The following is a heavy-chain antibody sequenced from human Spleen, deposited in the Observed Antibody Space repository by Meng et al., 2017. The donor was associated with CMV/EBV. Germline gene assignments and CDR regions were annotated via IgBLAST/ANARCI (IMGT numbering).Heavy chain of an antibody. CDR1: GFTFNDYT. Sequence: GESLKISCAASGFTFNDYTFHWVRQAPGKGLEWVAVISYDGTNKDYADSVKGRFTVSRDNSKNTLNLQMNSLRAEDTAVYYCAKDRGTLEWLVTKPLDAFDIWGQGTVVTVSS. CDR3: AKDRGTLEWLVTKPLDAFDI. J-gene: IGHJ3*02. CDR2: ISYDGTNK. V-gene: IGHV3-30*04. D-gene: IGHD3-3*01.